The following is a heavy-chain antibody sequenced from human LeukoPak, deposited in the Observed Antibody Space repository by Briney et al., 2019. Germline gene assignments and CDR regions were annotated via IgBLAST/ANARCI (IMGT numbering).Heavy chain of an antibody. D-gene: IGHD1-26*01. J-gene: IGHJ6*02. CDR2: ISSSGHRT. CDR1: GFTFSTYA. V-gene: IGHV3-23*01. CDR3: AKERGSNSYYYGMDV. Sequence: GGSLRLSCAASGFTFSTYAMSWVRRAPGKGLEWVSVISSSGHRTYHADSVKGRYTISRDNSKNTLYLQMNSLRAEDTAVYYCAKERGSNSYYYGMDVWGRGTTVTVPS.